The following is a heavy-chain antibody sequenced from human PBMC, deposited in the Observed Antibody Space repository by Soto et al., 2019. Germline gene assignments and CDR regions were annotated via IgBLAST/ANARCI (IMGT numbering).Heavy chain of an antibody. CDR3: ARSEEDSDYYYGMDV. CDR2: TYYRSRWYS. Sequence: PSQTLSLTCVGSGDTVSSNSVAWNWVRQSPSRGLEWLGRTYYRSRWYSDYAVSVRSRIDINADTSKNQVSLQLNSVTPEDTVVYYCARSEEDSDYYYGMDVWGQGTTVTVSS. V-gene: IGHV6-1*01. D-gene: IGHD2-15*01. J-gene: IGHJ6*02. CDR1: GDTVSSNSVA.